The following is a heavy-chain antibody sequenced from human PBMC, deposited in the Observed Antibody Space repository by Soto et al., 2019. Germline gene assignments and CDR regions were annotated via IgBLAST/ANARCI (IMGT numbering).Heavy chain of an antibody. CDR3: ARGRGGSPLWFGELSSYFDY. CDR2: IYYSGST. V-gene: IGHV4-31*03. D-gene: IGHD3-10*01. CDR1: GGSISSGGYY. J-gene: IGHJ4*02. Sequence: QVQLQESGPGLVKPSQTLSLTCTVSGGSISSGGYYWSWIRQHPGKGLEWIGYIYYSGSTYYNPSLKSRVTISVDTSKNQFSLKLSSVTAAGTAVYYCARGRGGSPLWFGELSSYFDYWGQGTLVTVSS.